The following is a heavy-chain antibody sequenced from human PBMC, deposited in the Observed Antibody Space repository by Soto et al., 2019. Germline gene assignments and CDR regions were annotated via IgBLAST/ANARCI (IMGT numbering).Heavy chain of an antibody. J-gene: IGHJ4*02. CDR2: IYWDDDK. CDR1: GFSLSTSGVG. V-gene: IGHV2-5*02. D-gene: IGHD6-19*01. Sequence: QITLKESGPTLVKPTQTLTLTCTFSGFSLSTSGVGVGWIRQPPGKALEWLALIYWDDDKRYSPSLKSRLTIPKDTSKNQVVLTMTNMDPVDTATYYCAHESSWLVSFDYWGQGTLVTVSS. CDR3: AHESSWLVSFDY.